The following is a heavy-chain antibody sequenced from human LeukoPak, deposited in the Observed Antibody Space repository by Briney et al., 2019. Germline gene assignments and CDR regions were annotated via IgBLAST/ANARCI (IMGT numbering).Heavy chain of an antibody. J-gene: IGHJ6*04. CDR2: IYTSGST. V-gene: IGHV4-61*02. Sequence: SETLSLTCTVSGGSISSGSYYWSWIRQPAGKGLEWIGRIYTSGSTNYNPSLKSRVTMSVDTSKNQFSLKLSSVTAADTAVYYCARDRYYYDSSGYSMDVWGKGTTVTISS. CDR3: ARDRYYYDSSGYSMDV. D-gene: IGHD3-22*01. CDR1: GGSISSGSYY.